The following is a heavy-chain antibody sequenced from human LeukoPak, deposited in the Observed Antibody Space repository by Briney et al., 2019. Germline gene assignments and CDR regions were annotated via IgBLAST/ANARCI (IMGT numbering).Heavy chain of an antibody. CDR3: AKDTQYFDWLLDYYYGMDV. Sequence: EGSLRLSCAASGFTFSSYGMHWVRQAPGKGLEWVAVISYDGSNKYYADSVKGRFTISRDNSKNTLYLQMNSLRAEDTAVYYCAKDTQYFDWLLDYYYGMDVWGKGTTVTVSS. J-gene: IGHJ6*04. V-gene: IGHV3-30*18. D-gene: IGHD3-9*01. CDR2: ISYDGSNK. CDR1: GFTFSSYG.